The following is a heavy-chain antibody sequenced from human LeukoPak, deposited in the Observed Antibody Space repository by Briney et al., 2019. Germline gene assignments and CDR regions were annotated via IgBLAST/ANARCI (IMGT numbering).Heavy chain of an antibody. D-gene: IGHD3-10*01. J-gene: IGHJ6*02. Sequence: PSETLSLTCTVSGGSISSSSYYWGWIRQPPGKGLEWIGSIYYSGSTYYNPSLKSRVTISVDTSKNQFSLKLSSVTAADTAVYYCARELRLLITMVHYYYGMDVWGQGTTVTVSS. V-gene: IGHV4-39*07. CDR3: ARELRLLITMVHYYYGMDV. CDR1: GGSISSSSYY. CDR2: IYYSGST.